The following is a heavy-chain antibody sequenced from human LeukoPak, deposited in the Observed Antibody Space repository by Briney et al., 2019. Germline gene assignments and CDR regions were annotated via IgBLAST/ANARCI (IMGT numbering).Heavy chain of an antibody. J-gene: IGHJ4*02. D-gene: IGHD5-12*01. CDR1: GFTFSSYA. Sequence: GGSLRLSCAASGFTFSSYAMHWVRQAPGKGLEWVAVISYDGSNKYYADSVKGRFTISRDNSKNTLYLQMNSLRAEDTAVYYCARAHGGYDDDFDYWGQGTLVTVSS. V-gene: IGHV3-30*01. CDR2: ISYDGSNK. CDR3: ARAHGGYDDDFDY.